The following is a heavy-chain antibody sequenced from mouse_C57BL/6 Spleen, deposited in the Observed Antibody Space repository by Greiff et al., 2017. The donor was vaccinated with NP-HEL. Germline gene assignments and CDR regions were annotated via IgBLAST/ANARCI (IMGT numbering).Heavy chain of an antibody. CDR1: GYTFTSYW. J-gene: IGHJ2*01. CDR2: IHPNSGST. D-gene: IGHD3-1*01. Sequence: QVQLKQPGAELVKPGASVKLSCKASGYTFTSYWMHWVKQRPGQGLEWIGMIHPNSGSTNYNEKFKSKATLTVDKSSSTAYMQLSSLTSEDSAVYYCASLGYSFDYWGQGTTLTVSS. CDR3: ASLGYSFDY. V-gene: IGHV1-64*01.